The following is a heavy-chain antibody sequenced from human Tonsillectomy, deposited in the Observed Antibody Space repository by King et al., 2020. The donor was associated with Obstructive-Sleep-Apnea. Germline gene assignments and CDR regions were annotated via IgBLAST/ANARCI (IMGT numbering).Heavy chain of an antibody. D-gene: IGHD3-16*02. CDR2: IYNTGST. J-gene: IGHJ5*02. CDR3: ARDSRVRELSLSHWFDP. CDR1: GGSISSYY. Sequence: VQLQESGPGLMKPSETLSLTCTVSGGSISSYYWSWIRQPPGKGLEWIGYIYNTGSTNYNPPLKSRVTISVDTSKNQFSLKLSSLTAADTAVYYCARDSRVRELSLSHWFDPWGQGILVTVSS. V-gene: IGHV4-59*01.